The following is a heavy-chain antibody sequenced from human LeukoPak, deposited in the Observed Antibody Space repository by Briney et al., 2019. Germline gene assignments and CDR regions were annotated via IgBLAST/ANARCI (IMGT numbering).Heavy chain of an antibody. CDR3: ARDRYGDGFAHFDY. CDR1: GYSFTSYH. Sequence: ASVKVSCKASGYSFTSYHIYWVRQAPGQGLEWMGIINPSGGSTTYAQKFQGRVTMTRDTSITTAYMDLSRLTSDDTAVYYCARDRYGDGFAHFDYWGQGALVTVSS. D-gene: IGHD5-24*01. V-gene: IGHV1-46*01. CDR2: INPSGGST. J-gene: IGHJ4*02.